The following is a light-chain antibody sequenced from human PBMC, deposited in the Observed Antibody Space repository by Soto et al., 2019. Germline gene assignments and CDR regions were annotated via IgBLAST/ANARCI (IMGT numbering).Light chain of an antibody. CDR1: QNIKTF. CDR2: AAS. V-gene: IGKV1-39*01. Sequence: IQMTQSPSSLSASVGDRVTITCRASQNIKTFLNWYQLRPGKAPKLLIYAASSLQSGVPSRFSGGGSGTAFTLTISSLQPEDFATYYCQQSYSTCTFGQGTKLEIK. CDR3: QQSYSTCT. J-gene: IGKJ2*02.